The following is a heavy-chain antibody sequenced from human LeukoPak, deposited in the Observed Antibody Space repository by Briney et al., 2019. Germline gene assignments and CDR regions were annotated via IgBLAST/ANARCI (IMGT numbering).Heavy chain of an antibody. CDR3: ARAQVPIVVVPAAIDY. CDR2: ISYDGSNK. V-gene: IGHV3-30-3*01. D-gene: IGHD2-2*01. CDR1: GFTFSSYA. J-gene: IGHJ4*02. Sequence: GGSLRLSCAASGFTFSSYAMSWVRQAPGKGLEWVAVISYDGSNKYYADSVKGRFTISRDNSKNTLYLQMNSLRAEDTAVYYCARAQVPIVVVPAAIDYWGQGTLVTVSS.